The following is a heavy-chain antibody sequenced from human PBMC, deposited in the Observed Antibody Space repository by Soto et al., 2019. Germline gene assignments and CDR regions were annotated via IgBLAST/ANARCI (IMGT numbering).Heavy chain of an antibody. CDR3: ARDTGYSYGAYYDY. CDR1: GVSVTSYY. J-gene: IGHJ4*02. D-gene: IGHD5-18*01. V-gene: IGHV4-4*07. Sequence: SLTCSVSGVSVTSYYWNWIRQPAGKGLEWIGRIFNRGSTSYNPSLKSRVTVSLDTSRNQISLRLNSVAAADTAVYYCARDTGYSYGAYYDYWGQGDLVNVSS. CDR2: IFNRGST.